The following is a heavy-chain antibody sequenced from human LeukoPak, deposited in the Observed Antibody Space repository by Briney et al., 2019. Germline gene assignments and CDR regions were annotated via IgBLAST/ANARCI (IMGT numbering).Heavy chain of an antibody. CDR3: ARDRGYSGYDLVY. CDR1: GGSISSSSYY. J-gene: IGHJ4*02. V-gene: IGHV4-39*07. Sequence: SETLSLTCTVSGGSISSSSYYWDWIRQPPGKGLEWIGSIYYSGSTYYNPSLKSRVTISVDTSKNQFSLKLSSVTAADTAVYYCARDRGYSGYDLVYWGQGTLVTVSS. D-gene: IGHD5-12*01. CDR2: IYYSGST.